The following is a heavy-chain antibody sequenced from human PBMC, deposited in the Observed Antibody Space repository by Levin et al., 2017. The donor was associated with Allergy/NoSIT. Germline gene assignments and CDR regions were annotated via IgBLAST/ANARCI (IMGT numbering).Heavy chain of an antibody. CDR2: IGYHGSNK. J-gene: IGHJ4*02. CDR1: GFTFNNYG. CDR3: VRDGEIGTGADY. D-gene: IGHD1-14*01. Sequence: SCAASGFTFNNYGMHWVRQAPGKGLEWVALIGYHGSNKYYADSVKGRFTISRDNSKNTLYLQMNGLRVEETAVYYCVRDGEIGTGADYWGQGTLVTVSS. V-gene: IGHV3-33*01.